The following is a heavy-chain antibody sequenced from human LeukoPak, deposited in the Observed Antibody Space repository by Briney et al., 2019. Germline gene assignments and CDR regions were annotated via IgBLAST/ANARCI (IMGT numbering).Heavy chain of an antibody. D-gene: IGHD4-11*01. J-gene: IGHJ6*02. CDR3: ARSGVTTYYYYGMDV. Sequence: GASVKVSCKASGYTFTLYDFNWVRQSTGQGLEWMGWMNPKSGKTGYAQKFQGRVTMTWSSSMTTAYMELSSLRYEDTAVYYCARSGVTTYYYYGMDVWGQGTTVTVSS. V-gene: IGHV1-8*01. CDR1: GYTFTLYD. CDR2: MNPKSGKT.